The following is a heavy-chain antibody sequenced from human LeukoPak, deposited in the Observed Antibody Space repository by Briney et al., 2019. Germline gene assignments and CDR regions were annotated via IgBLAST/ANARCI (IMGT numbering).Heavy chain of an antibody. CDR1: GFTFTSHW. D-gene: IGHD5-24*01. CDR3: ASGSGWVQIY. J-gene: IGHJ4*02. CDR2: IKQDGSEK. Sequence: VGSLRLSCAASGFTFTSHWMNWVRQAPGKGLEWVANIKQDGSEKYYVDSVKGRFTISRDNAKNSLYLQMNSLRAEDTAVYYCASGSGWVQIYWGQGILVTVSS. V-gene: IGHV3-7*01.